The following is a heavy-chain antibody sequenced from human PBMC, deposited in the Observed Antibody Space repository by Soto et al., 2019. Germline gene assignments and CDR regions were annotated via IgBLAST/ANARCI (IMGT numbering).Heavy chain of an antibody. V-gene: IGHV3-74*01. Sequence: EVQLVESGGGLVQPGGSLRLSCAVSGFTFSSYWMHWVRQAPGKGLVWVSRINSDGSSTSYADSVKGRFPISRDNAKNTLYLQMNSLRAEDTAVYYCATALAAAGIGWGAFDIWGQGTMITVSS. CDR3: ATALAAAGIGWGAFDI. CDR2: INSDGSST. CDR1: GFTFSSYW. J-gene: IGHJ3*02. D-gene: IGHD6-13*01.